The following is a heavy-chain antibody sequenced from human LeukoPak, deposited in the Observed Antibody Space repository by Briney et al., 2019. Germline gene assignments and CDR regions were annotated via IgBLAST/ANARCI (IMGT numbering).Heavy chain of an antibody. D-gene: IGHD2-21*02. CDR3: AKVLKTVYYYGMDV. CDR1: GFTFSNYG. V-gene: IGHV3-30*02. J-gene: IGHJ6*02. CDR2: IRYDGSNR. Sequence: GGSLRLSCAASGFTFSNYGMHWVRQAPGKGLEWVAFIRYDGSNRYYADSVKGRFTISRDNSKNTLYLQMNSLRAEDTAVYYCAKVLKTVYYYGMDVWGQGTTVTVSS.